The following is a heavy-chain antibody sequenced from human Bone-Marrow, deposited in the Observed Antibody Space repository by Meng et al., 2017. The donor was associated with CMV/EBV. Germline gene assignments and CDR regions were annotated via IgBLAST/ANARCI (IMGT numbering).Heavy chain of an antibody. CDR1: GGSISSYY. V-gene: IGHV4-59*12. CDR3: ARDFLLPIAILDY. J-gene: IGHJ4*02. D-gene: IGHD2-21*01. Sequence: GSLRLSCTVSGGSISSYYWSWIRQPPGKGLEWIGYIYYSGSTYYNPSLKSRVTISLDTSKNKFSLKVTSVTAADTAVYYCARDFLLPIAILDYWGQGTLVTVSS. CDR2: IYYSGST.